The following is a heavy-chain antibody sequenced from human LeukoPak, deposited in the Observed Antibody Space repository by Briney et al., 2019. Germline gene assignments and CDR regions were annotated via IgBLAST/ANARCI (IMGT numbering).Heavy chain of an antibody. Sequence: GGSLRLSCAASGFTFDDYGMTWVRQAPGKGLEWVSGINWNGGSTGYADSVKGRFTISRDNAKNSLYLQMNSLRAEDTALYHCARLVIPPAIAAVRGYFDLWGRGTPVTVSS. CDR1: GFTFDDYG. CDR2: INWNGGST. D-gene: IGHD3-16*02. J-gene: IGHJ2*01. CDR3: ARLVIPPAIAAVRGYFDL. V-gene: IGHV3-20*01.